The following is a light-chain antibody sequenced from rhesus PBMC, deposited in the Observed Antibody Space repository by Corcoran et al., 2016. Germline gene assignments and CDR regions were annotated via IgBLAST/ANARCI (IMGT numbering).Light chain of an antibody. V-gene: IGKV1-28*02. CDR1: QGISRS. CDR2: AAT. CDR3: QQYESYPVT. Sequence: DIQMTQSPSSLSASVGDTVTITCRASQGISRSLNWFQQTPGKAPKLLISAATTWQSGVPSRFSGSGSGSDFTLPIWSLQPEDFATYYCQQYESYPVTFGGGTKVEIK. J-gene: IGKJ4*01.